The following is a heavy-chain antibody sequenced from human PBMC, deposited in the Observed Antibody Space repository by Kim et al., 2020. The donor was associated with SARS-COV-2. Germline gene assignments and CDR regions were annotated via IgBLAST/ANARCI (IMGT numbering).Heavy chain of an antibody. V-gene: IGHV3-33*08. CDR1: GFPFSQYG. J-gene: IGHJ4*02. Sequence: GGSLRLSCLASGFPFSQYGMHWVRQAPGKGLEWVAVIWYDGSKTYYAESVKGRFIISRDNSKNILSLQMNSLRGDDTAIYYCARYNTGHSDYWGQGTLVTVSS. CDR2: IWYDGSKT. D-gene: IGHD2-8*02. CDR3: ARYNTGHSDY.